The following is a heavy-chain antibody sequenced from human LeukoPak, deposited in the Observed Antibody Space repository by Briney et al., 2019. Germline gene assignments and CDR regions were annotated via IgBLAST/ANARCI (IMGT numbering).Heavy chain of an antibody. CDR2: ISYDGSNK. J-gene: IGHJ1*01. CDR1: GFTFSSYA. D-gene: IGHD2-2*01. V-gene: IGHV3-30*04. CDR3: ASPAGPTKLKVVPAAMGYFQH. Sequence: PGGSLRLSCAASGFTFSSYAMHWVRQAPGKGLEWVAVISYDGSNKYYADSVKGRFTISRDNSKNTLYLQMNSLRAEDTAVYYCASPAGPTKLKVVPAAMGYFQHWGQGTLVTVSS.